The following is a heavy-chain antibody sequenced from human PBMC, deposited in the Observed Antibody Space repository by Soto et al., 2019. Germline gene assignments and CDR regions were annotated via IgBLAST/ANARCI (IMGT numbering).Heavy chain of an antibody. CDR1: GRSFSGYY. CDR3: ARGVTKTYYDFWSGYYKGGALMDV. Sequence: SETLSLTCAVYGRSFSGYYWSWIRQPPGKGLEWIGEINHSGSTNYNPSLKSRVTISVDTSKNQFSLKLSSVTAADTAVYYCARGVTKTYYDFWSGYYKGGALMDVWGQGTTVTVSS. D-gene: IGHD3-3*01. J-gene: IGHJ6*02. CDR2: INHSGST. V-gene: IGHV4-34*01.